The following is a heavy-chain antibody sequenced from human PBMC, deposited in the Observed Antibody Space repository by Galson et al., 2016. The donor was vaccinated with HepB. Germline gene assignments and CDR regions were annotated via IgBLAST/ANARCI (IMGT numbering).Heavy chain of an antibody. J-gene: IGHJ4*02. CDR3: AKEVRDDNGDYQLDY. V-gene: IGHV3-30*18. Sequence: SLRLSCAASGFTFSTYGMHWVRQAPGKGLEWVAVILYDGRKKFYADSVKGRFTVSRDNSRNTLYLQMNSLRAEDTAVYYCAKEVRDDNGDYQLDYWGQGTLVTVSS. CDR1: GFTFSTYG. D-gene: IGHD4-17*01. CDR2: ILYDGRKK.